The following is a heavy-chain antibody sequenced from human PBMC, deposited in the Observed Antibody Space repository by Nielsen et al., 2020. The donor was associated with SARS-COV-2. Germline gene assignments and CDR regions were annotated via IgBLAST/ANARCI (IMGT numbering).Heavy chain of an antibody. D-gene: IGHD3-22*01. CDR1: GFTFSSYS. J-gene: IGHJ4*02. CDR2: ISSSSSYI. Sequence: GESLKISCAASGFTFSSYSMNWVRQAPGKGLEWVSSISSSSSYIYYADSVKGRFTISRDNAKNSLYLQMNSLRAEDTAVYYCARDPPLYYYDSSGSEGYWGQGTLVTVSS. CDR3: ARDPPLYYYDSSGSEGY. V-gene: IGHV3-21*01.